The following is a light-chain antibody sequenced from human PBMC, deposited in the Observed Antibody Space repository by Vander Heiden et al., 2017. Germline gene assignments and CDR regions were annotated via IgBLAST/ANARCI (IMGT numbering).Light chain of an antibody. V-gene: IGKV1-39*01. CDR3: QQSHSIPRT. Sequence: IQLTQSPSSLSASVGDRVTITCRASQNINIYLNWYQQKPGKAPMVLIDGATSLQSGVPSRCSGSGSETDFSLTSSSLQPDDLATYYYQQSHSIPRTFGQGTKVEIK. CDR2: GAT. CDR1: QNINIY. J-gene: IGKJ2*01.